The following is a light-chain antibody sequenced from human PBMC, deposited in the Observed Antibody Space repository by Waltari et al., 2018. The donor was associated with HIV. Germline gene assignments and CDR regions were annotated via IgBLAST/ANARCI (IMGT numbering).Light chain of an antibody. V-gene: IGLV1-44*01. CDR1: FSNIGSFP. J-gene: IGLJ2*01. CDR2: TNT. Sequence: QSVLTQPPSASGAPGQRVTISCSGNFSNIGSFPVAWYQQVPGRAPKPLIHTNTERLSGVPDRFSGSKSGTSASLAISGLQSDDEADIYCAAWDDSLKGILFGGGTKLTV. CDR3: AAWDDSLKGIL.